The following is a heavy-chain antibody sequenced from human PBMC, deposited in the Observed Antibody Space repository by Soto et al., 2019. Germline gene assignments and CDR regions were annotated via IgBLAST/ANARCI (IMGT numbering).Heavy chain of an antibody. V-gene: IGHV3-23*01. CDR2: ISGSGGST. D-gene: IGHD2-2*01. J-gene: IGHJ4*02. CDR3: AKELVVVVPAAAGQFDY. Sequence: EVQLLESGGGLVQPGGSLRLSCAASGFTFSSYAMSWVRQAPGKGLEWVSAISGSGGSTYYADSVKGRFTISRDNSKNTRYLQMNSLRAEDTAVYYCAKELVVVVPAAAGQFDYWGQGTLVTVSS. CDR1: GFTFSSYA.